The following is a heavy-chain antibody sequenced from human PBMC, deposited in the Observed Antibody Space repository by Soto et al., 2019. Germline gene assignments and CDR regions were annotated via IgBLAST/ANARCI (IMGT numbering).Heavy chain of an antibody. CDR3: AKDLGIAAAAPLY. Sequence: GGSLRLSCAASGFTFSSYGMHWVRQAPGKGLEWVAVISYDGSNKYYADSVKGRFTISRDNSKNTLYLQMNSLRAEDTAVYYCAKDLGIAAAAPLYWGQGT. CDR2: ISYDGSNK. J-gene: IGHJ4*02. D-gene: IGHD6-13*01. V-gene: IGHV3-30*18. CDR1: GFTFSSYG.